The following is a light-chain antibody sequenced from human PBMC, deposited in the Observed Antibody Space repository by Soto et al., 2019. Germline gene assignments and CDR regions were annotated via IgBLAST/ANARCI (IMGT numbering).Light chain of an antibody. J-gene: IGKJ1*01. Sequence: DIQMTQSPSTLSTSVGDRVTITCRASQSISSWLAWYQQKPGKAPKLLIYDASSLQSGVPSRFSGSGSETEFTLTISSLHPDDLATYYCQQYNLYPWTFGQGTKVDIK. CDR2: DAS. V-gene: IGKV1-5*01. CDR1: QSISSW. CDR3: QQYNLYPWT.